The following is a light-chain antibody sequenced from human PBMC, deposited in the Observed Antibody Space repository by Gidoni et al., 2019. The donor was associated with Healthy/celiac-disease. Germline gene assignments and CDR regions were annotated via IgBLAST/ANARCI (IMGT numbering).Light chain of an antibody. CDR1: HSVSSN. V-gene: IGKV3-15*01. Sequence: DIAMTPSPATLSVPPGESATLSCRASHSVSSNLAWYQQKPGQAPRLLIYAASTRATAIPAMFSGSGSGTEFTPTISSLQSEDFAVYYWQQYNNWPQTFGQGTKVEIK. J-gene: IGKJ1*01. CDR2: AAS. CDR3: QQYNNWPQT.